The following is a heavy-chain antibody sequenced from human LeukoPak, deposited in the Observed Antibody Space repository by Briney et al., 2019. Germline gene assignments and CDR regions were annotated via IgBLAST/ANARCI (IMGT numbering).Heavy chain of an antibody. J-gene: IGHJ4*02. CDR1: GYSFPSYW. CDR2: IAPSDSYT. D-gene: IGHD6-19*01. CDR3: ARLGSLSPSSGWYRGDY. V-gene: IGHV5-10-1*01. Sequence: GESLRISCRVSGYSFPSYWITWVRQMPGKGLEWMGRIAPSDSYTNYSPSFEGHVAFSVDKSTSTVYLQWSSLKASDTAMYYCARLGSLSPSSGWYRGDYWGQGTLVTVSS.